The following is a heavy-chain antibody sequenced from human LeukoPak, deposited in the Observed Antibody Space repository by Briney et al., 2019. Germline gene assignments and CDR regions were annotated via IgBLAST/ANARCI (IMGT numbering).Heavy chain of an antibody. CDR1: GGTFSSYA. D-gene: IGHD3-10*01. CDR3: ARDRYTYYYGSGSYNAFDI. CDR2: IIPIFGAA. Sequence: SVKVSCKASGGTFSSYAISWVRQAPGQGLEWMGGIIPIFGAANYAQKFQGRVTITTDESTSTAYMELSSLRSEDTAVYYCARDRYTYYYGSGSYNAFDIWGQGTMVTVSS. V-gene: IGHV1-69*05. J-gene: IGHJ3*02.